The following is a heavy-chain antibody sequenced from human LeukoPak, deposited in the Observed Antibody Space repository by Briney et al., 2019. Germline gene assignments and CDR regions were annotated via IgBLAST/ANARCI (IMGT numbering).Heavy chain of an antibody. CDR2: INHSGST. Sequence: PSETLSLTCAVYGGSFSGYYWSWIRQPPGKGLEWIGEINHSGSTNYNPSLKSRVTISVDTSKNQFSLKLSSVTAADTAVYYCAGESGYYYEPFDIWGQGTMLTVSS. D-gene: IGHD3-3*01. CDR3: AGESGYYYEPFDI. CDR1: GGSFSGYY. V-gene: IGHV4-34*01. J-gene: IGHJ3*02.